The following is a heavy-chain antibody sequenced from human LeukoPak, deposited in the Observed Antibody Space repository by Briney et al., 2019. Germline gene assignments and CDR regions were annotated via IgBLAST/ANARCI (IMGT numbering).Heavy chain of an antibody. CDR3: ARDHPYYYDSSGYYPLDY. CDR1: GYTFTSYA. J-gene: IGHJ4*02. V-gene: IGHV1-3*01. Sequence: ASVKVSCKASGYTFTSYAMRWARQAPGQRLEWMGWINAGNGNTKYSQKFQGRVTITRDTSASTAYMELSSLRSEDTAVYYCARDHPYYYDSSGYYPLDYWGQGTLVTVSS. D-gene: IGHD3-22*01. CDR2: INAGNGNT.